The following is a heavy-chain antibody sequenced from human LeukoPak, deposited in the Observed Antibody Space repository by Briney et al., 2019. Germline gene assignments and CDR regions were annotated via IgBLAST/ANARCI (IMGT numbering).Heavy chain of an antibody. J-gene: IGHJ4*02. D-gene: IGHD1-20*01. V-gene: IGHV3-33*01. CDR1: GITLSTYN. CDR2: IWSDGSYK. CDR3: ARDPATVTGTTEGPDY. Sequence: GRSLRLSCAAPGITLSTYNMHWVRQAPGKGLEWVALIWSDGSYKYYADSVMGRFTISRDNSNNTLYLQMNSLRAEDTAVYYCARDPATVTGTTEGPDYWGQGTLVTASS.